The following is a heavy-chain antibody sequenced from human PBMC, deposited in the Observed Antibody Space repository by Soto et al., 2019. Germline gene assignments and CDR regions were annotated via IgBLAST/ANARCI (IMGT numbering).Heavy chain of an antibody. Sequence: EVQLVESGGDLVQPGGSLRLSCAASGFTFSSSWMSWARQAPGKGLEWVANIKPDGTEKYYVDSVKGRFTISRDNAKNSLYLQMNSLRADDTAVYYCARKESYYDTSNAGWFDPWGQGTLVTVSS. D-gene: IGHD3-22*01. V-gene: IGHV3-7*05. CDR3: ARKESYYDTSNAGWFDP. CDR2: IKPDGTEK. J-gene: IGHJ5*02. CDR1: GFTFSSSW.